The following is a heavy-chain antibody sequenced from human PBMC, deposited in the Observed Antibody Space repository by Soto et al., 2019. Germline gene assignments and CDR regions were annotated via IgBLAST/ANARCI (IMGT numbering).Heavy chain of an antibody. CDR2: INSNSLYT. D-gene: IGHD2-8*01. J-gene: IGHJ6*02. CDR1: GFSLSDNY. CDR3: ASAPPGSCTNGVCSRGMGV. Sequence: PRLSCAASGFSLSDNYMSWIRQAPGKGLEVVSYINSNSLYTHYADSVKGRFTISRDNAKNSLYLQLNRLRAEDTAVYYCASAPPGSCTNGVCSRGMGVWGRGTTGTVSS. V-gene: IGHV3-11*06.